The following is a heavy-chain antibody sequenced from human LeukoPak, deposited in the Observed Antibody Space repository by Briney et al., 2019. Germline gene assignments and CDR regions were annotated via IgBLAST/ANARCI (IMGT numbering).Heavy chain of an antibody. D-gene: IGHD6-19*01. CDR2: ITSSSTYV. V-gene: IGHV3-21*01. J-gene: IGHJ3*02. Sequence: PGGPLRLSCAASGFPFSKYTMNWVRRAPGKGLEWVSLITSSSTYVESADSVKGRFTISRDNAKNSLSLQMNSLRADDTAVYYCARDFGWGGALDIWGQGTMVTVSS. CDR1: GFPFSKYT. CDR3: ARDFGWGGALDI.